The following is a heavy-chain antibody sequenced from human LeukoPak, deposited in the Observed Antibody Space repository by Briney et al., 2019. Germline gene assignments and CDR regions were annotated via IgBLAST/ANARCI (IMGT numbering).Heavy chain of an antibody. Sequence: GASVKVSCKASGGTFSSYAISWVRQAPGQGLEWMGGIIPIFGTANYAQKFQGRVTITADESTSTAYMELSSLRSEDTAVYYCARTREMVRGVILGDYWGQGTLVTVSS. CDR1: GGTFSSYA. CDR3: ARTREMVRGVILGDY. V-gene: IGHV1-69*13. J-gene: IGHJ4*02. D-gene: IGHD3-10*01. CDR2: IIPIFGTA.